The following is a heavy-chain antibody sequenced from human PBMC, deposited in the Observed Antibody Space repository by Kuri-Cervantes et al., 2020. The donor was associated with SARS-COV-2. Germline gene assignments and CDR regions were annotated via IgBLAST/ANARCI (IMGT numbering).Heavy chain of an antibody. CDR2: IWYDGSNK. J-gene: IGHJ5*02. CDR1: GFTFSSYG. Sequence: GESLKISCAASGFTFSSYGMHWVRQAPGKGLEWVAVIWYDGSNKYYADSVKGRFTISRDNSKNTLCLQMNSLRAEDTAVYYCARDSSNYYDSSGSPKVGWFDPWGQGTLVTVSS. D-gene: IGHD3-22*01. CDR3: ARDSSNYYDSSGSPKVGWFDP. V-gene: IGHV3-33*08.